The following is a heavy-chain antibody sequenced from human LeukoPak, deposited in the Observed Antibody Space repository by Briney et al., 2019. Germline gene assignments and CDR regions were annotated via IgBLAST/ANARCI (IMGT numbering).Heavy chain of an antibody. J-gene: IGHJ4*02. D-gene: IGHD3-22*01. V-gene: IGHV1-8*01. CDR2: MNPNSGNT. CDR3: ARGPYYYDSSGYYSLFDY. Sequence: ASVKVSCKASGYTFTSYDINWVRQATGQGLEWMGWMNPNSGNTGYAQKFQGRVTMTRNTSISTAYMELSSLRSEDTAVYSCARGPYYYDSSGYYSLFDYWGQGPLVTVSS. CDR1: GYTFTSYD.